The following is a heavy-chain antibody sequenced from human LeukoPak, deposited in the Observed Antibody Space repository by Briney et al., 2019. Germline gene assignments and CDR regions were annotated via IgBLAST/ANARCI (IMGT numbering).Heavy chain of an antibody. CDR1: GFTFSSYG. J-gene: IGHJ6*03. CDR3: AKGKSVTHYYYYYYMDV. V-gene: IGHV3-30*02. D-gene: IGHD4-17*01. Sequence: SGGSLRLSCAASGFTFSSYGMHWVRQAPGEGLEWVAFIRYDGSNKYYADSVKGRFTISRDNSKNTLYLQMNSLRAEDTAVYYCAKGKSVTHYYYYYYMDVWGKGTTVAVSS. CDR2: IRYDGSNK.